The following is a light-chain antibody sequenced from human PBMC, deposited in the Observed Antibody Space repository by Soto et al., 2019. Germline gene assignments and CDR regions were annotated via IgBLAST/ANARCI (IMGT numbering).Light chain of an antibody. CDR2: GAS. J-gene: IGKJ2*01. V-gene: IGKV3D-20*02. CDR1: QGVSNNY. CDR3: QQRTIWPRVYT. Sequence: ESVLTQSPGTRSLSPGEISSLSCRSSQGVSNNYLAWYQQKPGQAPRLLIYGASNRATGIPDRFSGSGSGTDFTLTISRLEPEDFAVYYCQQRTIWPRVYTFGQGTKVDIK.